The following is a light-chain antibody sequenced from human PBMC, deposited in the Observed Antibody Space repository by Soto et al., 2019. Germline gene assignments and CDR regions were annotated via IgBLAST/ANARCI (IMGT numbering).Light chain of an antibody. Sequence: EIVMTHSPATLSVSPVERATLSCRASESVGSNLAWYQQKPGQAPRLLIHGASKRATGIPARFSGSGSGTEFTLTISSLQSEDFAVYYCQQYYKWPPETFGQGTKVDI. CDR3: QQYYKWPPET. CDR2: GAS. CDR1: ESVGSN. J-gene: IGKJ2*01. V-gene: IGKV3-15*01.